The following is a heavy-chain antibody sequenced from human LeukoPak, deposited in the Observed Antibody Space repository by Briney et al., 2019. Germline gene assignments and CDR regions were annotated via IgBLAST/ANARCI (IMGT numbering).Heavy chain of an antibody. CDR1: GDSVSSNSVT. V-gene: IGHV6-1*01. J-gene: IGHJ5*02. CDR3: ARRLTQYDCFDP. Sequence: SQTLSLTCAISGDSVSSNSVTWDWIRQSPSRGLEWLGRTYYRSTWYNDYAVSVRGRTTVNPDTSKNQFSLHLNSVTPEDTAVYYCARRLTQYDCFDPWGQGILVTVSS. D-gene: IGHD2-2*01. CDR2: TYYRSTWYN.